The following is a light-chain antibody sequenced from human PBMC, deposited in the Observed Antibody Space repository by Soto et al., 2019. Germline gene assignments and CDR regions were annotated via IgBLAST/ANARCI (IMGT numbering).Light chain of an antibody. V-gene: IGLV1-40*01. CDR2: GNN. Sequence: QSVLTQPPSVSGAPGQRVTSSCTGSSFNIGAGYDVHWYQQLPGRAPKLLIYGNNNRPSGAPDRFSGSKSGTSASLAITGLQAEDEADYYCQSYDSSLSGAVFGGGTKVTVL. CDR1: SFNIGAGYD. J-gene: IGLJ2*01. CDR3: QSYDSSLSGAV.